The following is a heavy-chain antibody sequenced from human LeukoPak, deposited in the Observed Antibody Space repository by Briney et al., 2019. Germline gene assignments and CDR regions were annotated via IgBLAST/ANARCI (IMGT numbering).Heavy chain of an antibody. CDR3: AIRDGGYNSVGAFDI. J-gene: IGHJ3*02. Sequence: GGSLRLSCAASGFTFRNYAISWVRQAPGKGLEWVSLISGSGAGTYYADSVKGRFTISRDNSKNTLYLQMNSLRAEDTAVYYCAIRDGGYNSVGAFDIWGQGTMVNVSS. V-gene: IGHV3-23*01. CDR1: GFTFRNYA. CDR2: ISGSGAGT. D-gene: IGHD5-24*01.